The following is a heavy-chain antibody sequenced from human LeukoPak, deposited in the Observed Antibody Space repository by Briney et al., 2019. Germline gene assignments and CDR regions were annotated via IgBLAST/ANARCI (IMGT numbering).Heavy chain of an antibody. CDR3: ARYPTSYDSSGYPYAFDI. J-gene: IGHJ3*02. Sequence: SETLSLTCTVSGGSISSYYWNWIRQPAGKGLEWIGRIYTSGSTNYNPSLKSRVTMSVDTSKNQFSLKLSSVTAADTAVYYCARYPTSYDSSGYPYAFDIWGQGTMVTVSS. V-gene: IGHV4-4*07. D-gene: IGHD3-22*01. CDR2: IYTSGST. CDR1: GGSISSYY.